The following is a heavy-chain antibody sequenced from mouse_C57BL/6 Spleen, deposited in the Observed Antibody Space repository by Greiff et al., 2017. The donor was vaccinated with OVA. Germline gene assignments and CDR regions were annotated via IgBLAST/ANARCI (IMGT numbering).Heavy chain of an antibody. J-gene: IGHJ1*03. V-gene: IGHV3-6*01. CDR3: ARFYDGYSRYFDV. CDR1: GYSITSGYY. Sequence: EVQLQESGPGLVKPSQSLSLTCSVTGYSITSGYYWNWIRQFPGNKLEWMGYISYDGSNNYNPSLKNRISITRDTSKNQFFLKLNSVTTEDTATYYCARFYDGYSRYFDVWGTGTTVTVSS. CDR2: ISYDGSN. D-gene: IGHD2-3*01.